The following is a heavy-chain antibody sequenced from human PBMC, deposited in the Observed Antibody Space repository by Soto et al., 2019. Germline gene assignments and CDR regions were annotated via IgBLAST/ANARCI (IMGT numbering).Heavy chain of an antibody. Sequence: QVQLVQSGAEVKKSGASVKVSCKASGYTFTSYAMHWVRQAPGQRLEWMGWINAGNGNTKYSQKFQGRVTITRDTSASTAYMELSSLRSEDTAVYYCARVIGGLYYFDYWGQGTLVTVSS. CDR2: INAGNGNT. CDR3: ARVIGGLYYFDY. CDR1: GYTFTSYA. V-gene: IGHV1-3*01. J-gene: IGHJ4*02. D-gene: IGHD3-16*01.